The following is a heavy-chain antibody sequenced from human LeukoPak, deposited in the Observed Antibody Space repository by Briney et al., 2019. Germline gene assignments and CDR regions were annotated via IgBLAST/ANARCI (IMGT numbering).Heavy chain of an antibody. CDR2: VIGSGGRT. V-gene: IGHV3-23*01. J-gene: IGHJ3*02. D-gene: IGHD2-2*03. Sequence: GGSLRLSCAASGFTFDNYGIGWVRQAPGKGLAWVSGVIGSGGRTYYADSVKGRFTISRDNSKNTLFLQLNSLGVEDTATYYCAIPTCSGSGYCSTSDPFHTWGQGTMVTVSS. CDR3: AIPTCSGSGYCSTSDPFHT. CDR1: GFTFDNYG.